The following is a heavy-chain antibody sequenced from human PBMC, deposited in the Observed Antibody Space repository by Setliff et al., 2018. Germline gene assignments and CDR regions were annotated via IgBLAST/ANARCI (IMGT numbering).Heavy chain of an antibody. CDR1: GDSISSYF. CDR2: FYISGTT. D-gene: IGHD3-22*01. CDR3: ARGSFPYDKSGFDY. J-gene: IGHJ4*02. Sequence: SETLSLTCSVSGDSISSYFWTWIRQPAGKGLEWIGRFYISGTTTYNPSLKSRVTMSADTSKNQFSLKLSSVTAADTAVYYCARGSFPYDKSGFDYWGQGTLVT. V-gene: IGHV4-4*07.